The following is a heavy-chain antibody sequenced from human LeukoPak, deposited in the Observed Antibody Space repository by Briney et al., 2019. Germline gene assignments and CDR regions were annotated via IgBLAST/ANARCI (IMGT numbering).Heavy chain of an antibody. CDR2: IYHSGST. J-gene: IGHJ4*02. CDR1: GASISSGGYY. V-gene: IGHV4-30-2*01. Sequence: PSETLSLTCTVSGASISSGGYYWSWIRQPPGKGLEWIGYIYHSGSTYYSPSLESRVTISVDRSKNQFSLKLSSVTAADTAVYYCARRRDCSGGSCKPVWGYWGQGTLVTVSS. D-gene: IGHD2-15*01. CDR3: ARRRDCSGGSCKPVWGY.